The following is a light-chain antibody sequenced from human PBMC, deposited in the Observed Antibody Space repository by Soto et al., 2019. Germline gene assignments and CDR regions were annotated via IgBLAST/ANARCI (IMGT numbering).Light chain of an antibody. J-gene: IGKJ4*01. V-gene: IGKV1-39*01. CDR3: QQYYTTPS. CDR2: GAS. CDR1: QSINIY. Sequence: DIQMTQSPSSLSASLGDRVTITCRARQSINIYLNWYQQKPGKAPKLVIYGASSLQRGAPSRFSGSXSXTXXTXTIXSLQPEDFATYYCQQYYTTPSFGGGTKVEIK.